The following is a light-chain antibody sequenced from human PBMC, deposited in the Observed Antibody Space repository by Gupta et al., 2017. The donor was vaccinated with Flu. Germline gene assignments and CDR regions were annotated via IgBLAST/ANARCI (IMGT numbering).Light chain of an antibody. CDR2: GAS. Sequence: GTLSLSPGERATLSCRASQSVRSSYLAWYQQKPGQAPRLLIYGASSRATGIPDRFSGSGSGTDFTLTISRLEPEDFAVYYCQQDCSSPLTFGGGTKVEIK. V-gene: IGKV3-20*01. J-gene: IGKJ4*01. CDR3: QQDCSSPLT. CDR1: QSVRSSY.